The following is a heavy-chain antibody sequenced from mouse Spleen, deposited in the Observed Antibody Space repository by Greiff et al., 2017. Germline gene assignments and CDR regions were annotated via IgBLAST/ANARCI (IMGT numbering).Heavy chain of an antibody. V-gene: IGHV3-6*01. CDR1: GYSITSGYY. Sequence: VQLQQSGPGLVKPSQSLSLTCSVTGYSITSGYYWNWIRQYPGNKLEWMGYISYDGSNNYNPSLKNRISITRDTSKNQFFLKLNSVTTEDTATYYCGREGIPSWFAYWGQGTLVTVSA. CDR2: ISYDGSN. J-gene: IGHJ3*01. CDR3: GREGIPSWFAY.